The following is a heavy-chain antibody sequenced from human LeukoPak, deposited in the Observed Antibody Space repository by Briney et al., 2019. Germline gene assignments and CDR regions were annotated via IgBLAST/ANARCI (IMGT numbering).Heavy chain of an antibody. CDR1: GGSISSSSYY. Sequence: PSETLSLTCTVSGGSISSSSYYWGWIRQPPGKGLEWIGSIYYSGSTYYNPSLKGRVTISVDTSKNQFSLKLSSVTAADTAVYYCARLSDSGYDLDYWGQGTLVTVSS. CDR3: ARLSDSGYDLDY. D-gene: IGHD5-12*01. J-gene: IGHJ4*02. V-gene: IGHV4-39*01. CDR2: IYYSGST.